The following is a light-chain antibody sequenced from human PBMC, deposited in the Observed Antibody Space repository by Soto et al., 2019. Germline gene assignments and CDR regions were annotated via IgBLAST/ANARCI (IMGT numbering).Light chain of an antibody. CDR3: QQCSRYPLT. V-gene: IGKV1D-16*01. CDR1: QGIYTW. CDR2: ATS. Sequence: DIQMTPSPSSLSASVGDRVTITCRASQGIYTWLAWYQQRPEKAPKSLIYATSSLQNGVPPRFSGSGSGTNFTLTIRSLKPQDVATYYCQQCSRYPLTFGGETNVEMK. J-gene: IGKJ4*01.